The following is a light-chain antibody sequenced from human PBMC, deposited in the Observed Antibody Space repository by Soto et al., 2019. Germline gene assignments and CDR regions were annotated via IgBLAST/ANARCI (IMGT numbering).Light chain of an antibody. Sequence: QAVVTQEPSLTVSPGGTVTLTCGSSTGAVTSNHHPYWFQEKAGQAPRTLIYDTSNKHSWTPARFSGSLLRDKAALTLSGAQPEDEAQYYCLLSYNAVRVFGGGTKLTVL. J-gene: IGLJ2*01. V-gene: IGLV7-46*01. CDR3: LLSYNAVRV. CDR1: TGAVTSNHH. CDR2: DTS.